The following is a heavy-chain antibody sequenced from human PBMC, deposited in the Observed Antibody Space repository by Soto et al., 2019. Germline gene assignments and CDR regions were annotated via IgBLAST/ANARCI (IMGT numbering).Heavy chain of an antibody. CDR1: GYTFTSYY. CDR3: AKDRMNHNSVWDPFDI. D-gene: IGHD2-15*01. CDR2: INPSGGST. J-gene: IGHJ3*02. Sequence: QVQLVQSGAEVKKPGASVKVSCKASGYTFTSYYMHWVRQAPGQGLEWMGIINPSGGSTSYAQKFQGRVTMTRDTSTSTVYMELSSLRSEDTAVYYCAKDRMNHNSVWDPFDIWGQGRMVTVSS. V-gene: IGHV1-46*01.